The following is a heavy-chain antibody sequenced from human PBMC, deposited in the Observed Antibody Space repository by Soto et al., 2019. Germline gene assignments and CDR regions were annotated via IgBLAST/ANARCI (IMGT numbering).Heavy chain of an antibody. CDR3: ATNSPATIRVGCDY. V-gene: IGHV3-23*01. Sequence: EVQLLESGGGLAQPGGSLRLSCAASGFTFSSYPMSWVRQAPGQGLEWVSGIVASGGTTYYADSVKGRFTIARDNSNKTLDIQINSLGAEATAVYYCATNSPATIRVGCDYWGQGTLVTVSS. D-gene: IGHD5-12*01. CDR2: IVASGGTT. J-gene: IGHJ4*02. CDR1: GFTFSSYP.